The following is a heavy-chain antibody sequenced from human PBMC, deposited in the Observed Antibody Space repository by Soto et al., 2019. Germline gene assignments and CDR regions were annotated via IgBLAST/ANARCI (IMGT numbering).Heavy chain of an antibody. CDR3: ARDLWGYCGTDCYPLDV. CDR1: GGSISGHY. Sequence: SETLSLTCTVSGGSISGHYWSLLRQPPGKGLEWIGYMYNTGSTVYNPSFKSRVTISVDTSKNQFSLKLNSVTAADTAVYYCARDLWGYCGTDCYPLDVWGQGTTVTVSS. V-gene: IGHV4-59*11. J-gene: IGHJ6*02. CDR2: MYNTGST. D-gene: IGHD2-21*02.